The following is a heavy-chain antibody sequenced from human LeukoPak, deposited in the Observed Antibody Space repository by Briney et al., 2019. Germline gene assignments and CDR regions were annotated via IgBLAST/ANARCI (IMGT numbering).Heavy chain of an antibody. Sequence: PSETLSLTCTVSGGSISPYYWSWIRQPPGKGLEWLGYIYYRGSTDYNPSLKSRVAISVDTSKNQFSLKLSSVTAADTAVYYCARSTGSTMFIDYWGQGTLVTVSS. D-gene: IGHD3-10*02. CDR1: GGSISPYY. J-gene: IGHJ4*02. CDR3: ARSTGSTMFIDY. V-gene: IGHV4-59*01. CDR2: IYYRGST.